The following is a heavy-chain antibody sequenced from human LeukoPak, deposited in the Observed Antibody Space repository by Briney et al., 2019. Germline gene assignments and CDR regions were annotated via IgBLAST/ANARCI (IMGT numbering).Heavy chain of an antibody. D-gene: IGHD5-12*01. V-gene: IGHV1-2*02. CDR2: INPNSGVT. J-gene: IGHJ6*03. Sequence: ASVKVSCMASGYTFSGFYIHWVRQAPGQGLEWMGWINPNSGVTNYAQKLQGRVTITRDTSIDTAYMQLSRLRSDDTAVYYCAKDRYGDYEAPFHYYMDAWGRGTTVTVSS. CDR1: GYTFSGFY. CDR3: AKDRYGDYEAPFHYYMDA.